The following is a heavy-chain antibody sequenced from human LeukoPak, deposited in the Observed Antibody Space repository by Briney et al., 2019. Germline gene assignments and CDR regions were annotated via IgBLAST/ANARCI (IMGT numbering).Heavy chain of an antibody. J-gene: IGHJ3*02. CDR3: ARTGSEYYYDSSGSPNAFEI. CDR1: GYTLTELS. D-gene: IGHD3-22*01. Sequence: ASVKVSCKVSGYTLTELSMHWVRQAPGKGLEWMGGFDPEDGETIYAQKFQGRVTITADKSTSTAYMELSSLRSEDTAVYYCARTGSEYYYDSSGSPNAFEIWGQGTMVTVSS. CDR2: FDPEDGET. V-gene: IGHV1-24*01.